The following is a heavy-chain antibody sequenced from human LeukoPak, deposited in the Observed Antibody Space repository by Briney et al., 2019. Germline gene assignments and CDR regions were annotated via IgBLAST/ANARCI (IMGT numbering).Heavy chain of an antibody. Sequence: GGSLRLSCAASGFTFDDYAMQWVRRAPGKGLEWVSLISWDGGSTYYADSVKGRFTISRDNSRNSLYLQMNSLRAEDTALYYCAKDGSGSGGDYFDYWGQGTLVTVSS. J-gene: IGHJ4*02. CDR1: GFTFDDYA. D-gene: IGHD3-10*01. V-gene: IGHV3-43D*03. CDR3: AKDGSGSGGDYFDY. CDR2: ISWDGGST.